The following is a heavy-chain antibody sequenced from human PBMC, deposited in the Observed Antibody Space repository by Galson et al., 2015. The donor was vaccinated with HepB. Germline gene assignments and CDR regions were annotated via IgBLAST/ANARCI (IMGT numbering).Heavy chain of an antibody. V-gene: IGHV3-30-3*01. Sequence: SLRLSCAASGFTFSNYPMHWVRQGPGKGLEWVTFISYIGDNKTYADSVKGRFTISRDNTRKTLYLQMNSLRVDDTAVYFCARGGSAEQLDYWGQGTLVTVSS. D-gene: IGHD3-16*01. CDR1: GFTFSNYP. CDR2: ISYIGDNK. CDR3: ARGGSAEQLDY. J-gene: IGHJ4*02.